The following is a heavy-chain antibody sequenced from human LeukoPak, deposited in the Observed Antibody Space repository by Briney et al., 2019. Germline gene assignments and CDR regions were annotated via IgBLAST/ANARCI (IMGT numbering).Heavy chain of an antibody. D-gene: IGHD6-13*01. CDR3: ARGIAARYYYGMDV. Sequence: PSETLSLTCTVSGGSISSYYWSWIRQPPGKGLEWIGYIYYSGSTNYNPSLKSRVTISVDRSKNQFSLKLSSVTAADTAVYYCARGIAARYYYGMDVWGQGTTVTVSS. CDR1: GGSISSYY. CDR2: IYYSGST. V-gene: IGHV4-59*01. J-gene: IGHJ6*02.